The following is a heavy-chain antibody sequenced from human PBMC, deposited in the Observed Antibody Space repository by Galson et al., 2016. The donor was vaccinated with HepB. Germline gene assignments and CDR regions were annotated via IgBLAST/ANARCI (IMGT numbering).Heavy chain of an antibody. V-gene: IGHV4-31*03. D-gene: IGHD3-3*01. CDR1: GGSISSGDYY. J-gene: IGHJ4*02. CDR2: ISYSGST. CDR3: ARVGRLDFWSGFYVPPFDF. Sequence: TLSLTCTVSGGSISSGDYYWSWIRQHPGKGLGWIGYISYSGSTYYKPTLKSRDTISVDTSKTQFSLKLSSVTAADAAVYYCARVGRLDFWSGFYVPPFDFWGQGTLVTVSS.